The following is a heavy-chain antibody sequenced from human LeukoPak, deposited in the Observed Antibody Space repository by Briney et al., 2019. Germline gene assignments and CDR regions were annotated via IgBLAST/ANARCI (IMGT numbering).Heavy chain of an antibody. CDR1: GFTFSSYA. CDR2: ISAGGGTI. V-gene: IGHV3-23*01. CDR3: ARQYSSWYWFDP. J-gene: IGHJ5*02. D-gene: IGHD6-13*01. Sequence: GGSLRLSCAASGFTFSSYAISWVRQAPGKGLEWVSTISAGGGTIYYADSVRGRFTISRDNSKNTLYLQMNSLRAEDTAVYYCARQYSSWYWFDPWGQGTLVTVSS.